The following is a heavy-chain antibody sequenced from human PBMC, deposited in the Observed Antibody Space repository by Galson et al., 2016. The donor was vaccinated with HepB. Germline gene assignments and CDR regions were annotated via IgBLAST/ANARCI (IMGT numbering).Heavy chain of an antibody. D-gene: IGHD3-22*01. CDR1: GFTFNSCV. CDR3: ATTVNYYYDTSGYPNAFDY. CDR2: ISGSGFST. Sequence: SLRLSCAASGFTFNSCVMSWVRQAPGKGLEWISTISGSGFSTHYADSVKGRSTFSRDNSKNTLYLQMNSLRAEDTAVYYCATTVNYYYDTSGYPNAFDYWGQGTLVAVSS. J-gene: IGHJ4*02. V-gene: IGHV3-23*01.